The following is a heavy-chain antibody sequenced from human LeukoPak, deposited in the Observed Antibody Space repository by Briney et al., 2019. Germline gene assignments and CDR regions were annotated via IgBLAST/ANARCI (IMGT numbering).Heavy chain of an antibody. CDR1: GFTFDTYD. J-gene: IGHJ4*02. V-gene: IGHV3-30*02. Sequence: PGGSLRLSCAASGFTFDTYDIHWVRPAPGKGLEWVAFIQYDGRNKYYADSVKGRFTISRDTSKNTLYLQMNSLRAEDTALYYCAKLPATTSPFDYWGQGTLVTVSS. D-gene: IGHD2-2*01. CDR2: IQYDGRNK. CDR3: AKLPATTSPFDY.